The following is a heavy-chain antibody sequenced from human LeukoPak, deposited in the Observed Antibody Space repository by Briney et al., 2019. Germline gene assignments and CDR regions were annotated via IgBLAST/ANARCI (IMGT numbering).Heavy chain of an antibody. Sequence: GSSVKVSCKASGGTFSSYAISWVRQAPGQGLEWMGGIIPIFGTANYAQKFQGRVTITADESTSTAYVELSSLRSEDTAVYYCARQMATIRGLYYFDYWGQGTLVTVSS. CDR2: IIPIFGTA. J-gene: IGHJ4*02. D-gene: IGHD5-24*01. V-gene: IGHV1-69*01. CDR3: ARQMATIRGLYYFDY. CDR1: GGTFSSYA.